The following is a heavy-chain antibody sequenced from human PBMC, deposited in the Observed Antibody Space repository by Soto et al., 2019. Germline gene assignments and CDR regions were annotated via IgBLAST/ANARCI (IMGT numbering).Heavy chain of an antibody. CDR1: GGTFSSYA. J-gene: IGHJ5*02. D-gene: IGHD2-21*02. V-gene: IGHV1-69*13. CDR2: IIPIFGTA. Sequence: SVKVSCKASGGTFSSYAISWVRQAPGQGLEWMGGIIPIFGTANYAQKFQGRVTITADESTSTAYMELSSLRSEDAAVYYCARDFPVVTGQRNWFDPWGQGTLVTVSS. CDR3: ARDFPVVTGQRNWFDP.